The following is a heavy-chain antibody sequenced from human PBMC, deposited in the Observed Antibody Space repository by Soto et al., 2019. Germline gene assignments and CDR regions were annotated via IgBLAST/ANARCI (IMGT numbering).Heavy chain of an antibody. D-gene: IGHD3-3*01. CDR2: IVVGSGNT. V-gene: IGHV1-58*01. Sequence: SVKVSCKAAGFTFTSSAVQWVRQARGQRLEWIGWIVVGSGNTNYAQKFQERVTITRDMSTSTAYMELSSLRSEDTAVYYCAAEPNVLQFLEWSRYGMDVWSQGTTDIVSS. CDR3: AAEPNVLQFLEWSRYGMDV. CDR1: GFTFTSSA. J-gene: IGHJ6*02.